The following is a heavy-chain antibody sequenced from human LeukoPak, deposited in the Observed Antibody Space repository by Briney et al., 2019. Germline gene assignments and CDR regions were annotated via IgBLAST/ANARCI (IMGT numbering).Heavy chain of an antibody. CDR3: ARDISRFRCGSGSPFDY. CDR1: GYTFTSYG. V-gene: IGHV1-18*04. D-gene: IGHD3-10*01. Sequence: ASVKVSCKASGYTFTSYGISWVRQAPGQGLEWMGWISAYNGNTNYAQKLQGRVTMTTDTSTSTAYMELRSLRSDDTAVYYCARDISRFRCGSGSPFDYWGQGTLVTVSS. J-gene: IGHJ4*02. CDR2: ISAYNGNT.